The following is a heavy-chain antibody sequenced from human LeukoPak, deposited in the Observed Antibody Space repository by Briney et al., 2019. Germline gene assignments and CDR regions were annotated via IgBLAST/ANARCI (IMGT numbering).Heavy chain of an antibody. CDR2: INHSGST. CDR3: ARGLRIYCSGGSCYSHYYYYGMDV. CDR1: GXSFSGYY. V-gene: IGHV4-34*01. Sequence: SETLSLTCAVYGXSFSGYYWSWIRQPPGKGLEWIGEINHSGSTNYNPSLKSRVTISVDTSKNQFSLKLSSVTAADTAVYYCARGLRIYCSGGSCYSHYYYYGMDVWGQGTTVTVSS. J-gene: IGHJ6*02. D-gene: IGHD2-15*01.